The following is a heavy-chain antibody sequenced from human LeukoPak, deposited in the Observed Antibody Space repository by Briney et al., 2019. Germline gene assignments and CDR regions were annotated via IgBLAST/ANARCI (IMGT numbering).Heavy chain of an antibody. D-gene: IGHD3-3*01. CDR3: AAGQAKGDFWSGYRVDDYYYGMDV. J-gene: IGHJ6*02. V-gene: IGHV1-69*02. CDR2: IIPILGIA. CDR1: GGTFSSYT. Sequence: ASVKVSCKASGGTFSSYTISWVRQAPGQGLEWMGRIIPILGIANYAQKFQGRVTITADKSTSTAYTELSSLRSEDTAVYYCAAGQAKGDFWSGYRVDDYYYGMDVWGQGTTVTVSS.